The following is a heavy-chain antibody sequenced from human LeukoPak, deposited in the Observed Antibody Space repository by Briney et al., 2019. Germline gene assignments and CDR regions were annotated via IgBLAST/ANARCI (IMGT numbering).Heavy chain of an antibody. V-gene: IGHV1-2*04. CDR3: ARGGSSGWYPFDY. CDR2: INPNSGGT. D-gene: IGHD6-19*01. Sequence: ASVKVSCKASGYTFTGYYVHWVRQAPGQGLEWMGWINPNSGGTNYAQKFQGWVTMTRDTSISTAYMELSRLRSDDTAVYYCARGGSSGWYPFDYWGQGTLVTVSS. CDR1: GYTFTGYY. J-gene: IGHJ4*02.